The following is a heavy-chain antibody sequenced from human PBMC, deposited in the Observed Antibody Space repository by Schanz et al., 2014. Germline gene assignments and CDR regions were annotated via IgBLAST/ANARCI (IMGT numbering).Heavy chain of an antibody. CDR2: VHSSGST. D-gene: IGHD4-4*01. CDR1: GGSIRGYY. J-gene: IGHJ5*02. V-gene: IGHV4-59*08. CDR3: ARHLPGGYNNHGWFDP. Sequence: QVQLQESGPGLVKPSETLSLTCTVSGGSIRGYYCSWIRQPPGKGLEWIGYVHSSGSTNYNSSLKGRVPISEDTSNNRSSLKWSFVPAADTAVYYCARHLPGGYNNHGWFDPWGQGTLVTVSS.